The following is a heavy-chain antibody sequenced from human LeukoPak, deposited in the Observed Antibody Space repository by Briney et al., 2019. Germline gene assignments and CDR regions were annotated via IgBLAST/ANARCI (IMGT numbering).Heavy chain of an antibody. Sequence: GGSLGLSCAASGFTFSDYYMSWIRQAPGKGLEWISYISSRGSTIYYADSVKGRFTISRDNAKNSLYLQMNSLRAEDTAVYYCAGEGYGDYDGDYWGQGTLVTVSS. J-gene: IGHJ4*02. V-gene: IGHV3-11*01. D-gene: IGHD4-17*01. CDR2: ISSRGSTI. CDR1: GFTFSDYY. CDR3: AGEGYGDYDGDY.